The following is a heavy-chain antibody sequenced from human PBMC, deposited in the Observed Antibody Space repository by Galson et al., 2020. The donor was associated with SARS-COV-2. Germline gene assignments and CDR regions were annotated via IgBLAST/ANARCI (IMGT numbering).Heavy chain of an antibody. CDR2: IYFSGST. D-gene: IGHD3-16*01. Sequence: SETLSLTCTVSGGSISSHYWTWIRQPAGKGLEWIGYIYFSGSTNYNPSLKSRVTISADTSKKQFSLKLSSVTAADTAVYYCARVGGDGSNYLEAIDVWGQGTMVTVSS. CDR1: GGSISSHY. J-gene: IGHJ3*01. CDR3: ARVGGDGSNYLEAIDV. V-gene: IGHV4-59*11.